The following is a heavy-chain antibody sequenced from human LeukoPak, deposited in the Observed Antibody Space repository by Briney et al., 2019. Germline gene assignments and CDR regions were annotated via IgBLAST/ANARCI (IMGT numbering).Heavy chain of an antibody. CDR1: GYTFTGYY. V-gene: IGHV1-2*02. J-gene: IGHJ5*02. D-gene: IGHD2-2*01. CDR3: ARGAYQLPFNNWFDP. Sequence: GASVKVSCKASGYTFTGYYMHWVRQAPGQGLEWMGWINPNSGGTNYAQKFQGRVTMTRDTSISTAYMELSRLRSADTAVYYCARGAYQLPFNNWFDPWGQGTLVTVSS. CDR2: INPNSGGT.